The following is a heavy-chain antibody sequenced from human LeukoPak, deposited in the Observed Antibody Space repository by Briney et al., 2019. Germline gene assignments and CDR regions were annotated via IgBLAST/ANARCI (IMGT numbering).Heavy chain of an antibody. Sequence: PSETLSLTCAVYGGSFSGYYWSWIRQPPGKGLEWIGEINHSRSTNYNPSLKSRVTISVDTSKTQFSLKLSSVTAADTAVYYCARVYRVAVAGFDYWGQGTLVTVSS. CDR1: GGSFSGYY. CDR3: ARVYRVAVAGFDY. V-gene: IGHV4-34*01. J-gene: IGHJ4*02. D-gene: IGHD6-19*01. CDR2: INHSRST.